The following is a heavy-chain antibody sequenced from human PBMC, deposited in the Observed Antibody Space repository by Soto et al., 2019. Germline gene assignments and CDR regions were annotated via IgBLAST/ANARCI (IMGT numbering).Heavy chain of an antibody. J-gene: IGHJ6*02. CDR3: ASHGITGTWVYYYGMDV. D-gene: IGHD1-7*01. CDR2: IIPIFGTA. V-gene: IGHV1-69*12. CDR1: GGTFSSYA. Sequence: QVQPVQSGAEVKKPGSSVKVSCKASGGTFSSYAISWVRQAPGQGLEWMGGIIPIFGTANYAQKFQGRVTITADESTSTAYMELSSLRSEDTAVYYCASHGITGTWVYYYGMDVWGQGTTVTVSS.